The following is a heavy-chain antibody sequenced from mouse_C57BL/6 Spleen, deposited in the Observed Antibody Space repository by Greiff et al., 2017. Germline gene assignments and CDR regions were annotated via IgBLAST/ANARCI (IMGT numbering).Heavy chain of an antibody. D-gene: IGHD2-2*01. Sequence: EVKLVESGGGLVKPGGSLKLSCAASGFTFSSYAMSWVRQTPEKRLEWVATISDGGSYTYYPDNVKGRFTISRDNAKDNLYLQMSHLKDEDTAMYYCGGEDGYGFAYWGQGTLVTVSA. CDR3: GGEDGYGFAY. CDR1: GFTFSSYA. CDR2: ISDGGSYT. J-gene: IGHJ3*01. V-gene: IGHV5-4*01.